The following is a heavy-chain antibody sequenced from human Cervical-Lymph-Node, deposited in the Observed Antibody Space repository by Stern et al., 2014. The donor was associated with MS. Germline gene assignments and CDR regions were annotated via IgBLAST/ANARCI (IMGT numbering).Heavy chain of an antibody. CDR3: ARWSVAFDY. CDR2: IYPGDSDT. V-gene: IGHV5-51*03. Sequence: EVQLLESGAEVKKPGESLKISCKGSGYNFISYWIGWVRQVPGKGLEWMGIIYPGDSDTTYSPSFQGQVPISVDRSISTAYLQWSSLQASDTAMYYCARWSVAFDYWGQGALVTVSS. CDR1: GYNFISYW. D-gene: IGHD2-21*01. J-gene: IGHJ4*02.